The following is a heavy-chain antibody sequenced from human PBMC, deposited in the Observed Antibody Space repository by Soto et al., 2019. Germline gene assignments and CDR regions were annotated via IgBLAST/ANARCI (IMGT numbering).Heavy chain of an antibody. CDR2: IYSGGST. J-gene: IGHJ5*02. D-gene: IGHD1-26*01. CDR3: AKERDGQNPTWFDL. V-gene: IGHV3-53*02. CDR1: GFTVSSNY. Sequence: EVQVVETGGGLIQPGGSLRLSCAVSGFTVSSNYMSWVRQPPGKGPEWVSDIYSGGSTYYADSVKGRFTISRDNSKNTLYLQMNCLIAEDTAVYYCAKERDGQNPTWFDLWGQGTLVTVSS.